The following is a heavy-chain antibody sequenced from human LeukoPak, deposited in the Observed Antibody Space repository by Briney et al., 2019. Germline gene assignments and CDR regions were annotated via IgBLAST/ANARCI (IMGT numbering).Heavy chain of an antibody. J-gene: IGHJ4*02. Sequence: GGSLRLSCAASGFTFTSAWMSWVRQPPGKGLEWVASIKQDGTEKYYVDSVKGRFTISRDNAKNSLHLQMNSLGVEDTAIYYCVKVAKYYYGSETYYFFEHWGQGTPVT. D-gene: IGHD3-10*01. CDR1: GFTFTSAW. CDR3: VKVAKYYYGSETYYFFEH. V-gene: IGHV3-7*01. CDR2: IKQDGTEK.